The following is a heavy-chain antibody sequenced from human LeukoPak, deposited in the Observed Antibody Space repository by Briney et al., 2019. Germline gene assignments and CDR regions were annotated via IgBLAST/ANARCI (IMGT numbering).Heavy chain of an antibody. CDR2: IYYSGST. V-gene: IGHV4-59*01. CDR1: GGPISSYY. J-gene: IGHJ4*02. Sequence: SETLSLTCTVSGGPISSYYWSWIRQPPGKGLEWIGYIYYSGSTNYSPSLKSRVTISVDTSKNQFSLKLSSVTAADTAVYYCARDRGMDHFDYWGQGTLVTVSS. D-gene: IGHD2-15*01. CDR3: ARDRGMDHFDY.